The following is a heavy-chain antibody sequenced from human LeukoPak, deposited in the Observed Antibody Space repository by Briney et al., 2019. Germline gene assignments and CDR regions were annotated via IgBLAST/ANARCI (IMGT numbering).Heavy chain of an antibody. CDR3: AKDGTVTGPGWFDP. D-gene: IGHD2-21*02. V-gene: IGHV3-23*01. J-gene: IGHJ5*02. Sequence: GGSLRLSCAASGFTFNNYAMSWVRQAPGKGLEWVSTIGYSGGGTYYADSVKGRFTISRDNSKNTLCLQVNSLRAEDTAVYYCAKDGTVTGPGWFDPWGQGTLVTVSS. CDR1: GFTFNNYA. CDR2: IGYSGGGT.